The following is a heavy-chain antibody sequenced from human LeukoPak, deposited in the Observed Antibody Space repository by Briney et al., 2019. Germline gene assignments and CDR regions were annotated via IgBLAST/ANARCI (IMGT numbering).Heavy chain of an antibody. CDR1: GFTFSTLW. V-gene: IGHV3-7*01. Sequence: QPGGSLRLSCAASGFTFSTLWMSWVRQATGKGLEWVANINQDGREKYYVDSMKGRLTISRDNAKNSLYLQMNSLRAEDTAVYFCGSPRRGYWGQGILVTVSS. J-gene: IGHJ4*02. CDR2: INQDGREK. CDR3: GSPRRGY.